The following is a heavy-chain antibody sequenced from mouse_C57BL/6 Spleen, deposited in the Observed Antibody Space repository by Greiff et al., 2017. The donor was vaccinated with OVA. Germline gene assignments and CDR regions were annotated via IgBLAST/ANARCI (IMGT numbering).Heavy chain of an antibody. V-gene: IGHV5-15*01. CDR2: ISNLAYSI. CDR1: GFTFSDYG. CDR3: AKLGREGHFDY. Sequence: EVKLMESGGGLVQPGGSLKLSCAASGFTFSDYGMAWVRQAPRKGPEWVAFISNLAYSIYYADTVTGRFTISRENAKNTLYLEMSSLRSEDTAMYYCAKLGREGHFDYWGQGTTLTVSS. J-gene: IGHJ2*01. D-gene: IGHD4-1*01.